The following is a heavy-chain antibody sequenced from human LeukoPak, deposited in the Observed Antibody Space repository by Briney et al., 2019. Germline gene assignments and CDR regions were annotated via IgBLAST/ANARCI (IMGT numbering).Heavy chain of an antibody. D-gene: IGHD3-22*01. CDR3: ARDQGSVYYDSSGYPYYYYYMDV. CDR1: WFTVSSNY. J-gene: IGHJ6*03. CDR2: IYSGGGT. V-gene: IGHV3-53*01. Sequence: GGSLRLSCAASWFTVSSNYMSWVRQAPGKGLEWVSVIYSGGGTYYADSVKGRFNISRDNSKNTLYLQMNSMRAEETAVYYCARDQGSVYYDSSGYPYYYYYMDVWGKGTTVTVSS.